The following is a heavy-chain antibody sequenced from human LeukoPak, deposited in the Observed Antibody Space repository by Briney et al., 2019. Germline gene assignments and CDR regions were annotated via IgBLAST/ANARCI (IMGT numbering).Heavy chain of an antibody. CDR1: GGTFSSYA. J-gene: IGHJ3*02. CDR3: AGAIGAHDAFDI. V-gene: IGHV1-69*13. CDR2: IIPIFGTA. D-gene: IGHD3-16*01. Sequence: SVKVSCKASGGTFSSYAISWVRQAPGQGLEWMGGIIPIFGTANYAQKFQGRVTITADESTSTAYMELSSLRSEDTAVYYCAGAIGAHDAFDIWGQGTMVTVSS.